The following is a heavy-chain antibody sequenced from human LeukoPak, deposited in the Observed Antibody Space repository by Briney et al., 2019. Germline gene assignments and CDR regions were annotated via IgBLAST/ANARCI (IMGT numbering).Heavy chain of an antibody. CDR3: AKWNLRFLEYDAFDI. D-gene: IGHD3-3*01. CDR2: ISYDGSNK. J-gene: IGHJ3*02. CDR1: GFTFSSYA. V-gene: IGHV3-30-3*01. Sequence: GGSLRLSCAAPGFTFSSYAMHWVRQAPGKGLEWVAVISYDGSNKYYADSVKGRFTISRDNSKNTLYLQMNSLRAEDTAVYYCAKWNLRFLEYDAFDIWGQGTMVTVSS.